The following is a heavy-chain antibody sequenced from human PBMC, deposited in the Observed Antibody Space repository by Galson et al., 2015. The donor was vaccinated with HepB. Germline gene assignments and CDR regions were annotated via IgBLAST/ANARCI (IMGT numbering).Heavy chain of an antibody. CDR3: ARDRRVIVGAPEGDAFDI. D-gene: IGHD1-26*01. V-gene: IGHV3-23*01. Sequence: SLRLSCAASGFTFSSYAMSWVRQAPGKGLEWVSAISGSGGSAYYAASVKGRFTISRDNSKNTLYLQMNSLRAEDTAVYYCARDRRVIVGAPEGDAFDIWGQGTMVTVSS. J-gene: IGHJ3*02. CDR1: GFTFSSYA. CDR2: ISGSGGSA.